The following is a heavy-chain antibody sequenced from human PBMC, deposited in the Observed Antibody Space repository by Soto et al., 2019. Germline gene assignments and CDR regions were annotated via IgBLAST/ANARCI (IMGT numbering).Heavy chain of an antibody. CDR2: ISPKSNYR. CDR3: VRGGGGGQFDS. Sequence: QIQLVESGGGLGKPGGALRLSCEASGFTFSDFYMSWIRQAPGKGLEWLSYISPKSNYREYAESVKGRHTISRDNAKNSLSLQMNSLRVEDTAVYYWVRGGGGGQFDSWGQGTLVTVSS. J-gene: IGHJ4*02. CDR1: GFTFSDFY. V-gene: IGHV3-11*06. D-gene: IGHD2-21*01.